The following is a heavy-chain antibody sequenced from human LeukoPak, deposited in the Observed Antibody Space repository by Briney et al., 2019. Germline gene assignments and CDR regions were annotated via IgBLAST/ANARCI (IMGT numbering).Heavy chain of an antibody. Sequence: PSETLSLTCTVSGASINNNFWTWIRQPPGKGLEWIGYIYSSGSAKYNPSLKSRVTISGDTSKNQISLKLTSVTAADTAVYFCARHRDYYDTWGQGTLVTVSS. V-gene: IGHV4-59*08. CDR3: ARHRDYYDT. J-gene: IGHJ5*02. CDR2: IYSSGSA. D-gene: IGHD3-22*01. CDR1: GASINNNF.